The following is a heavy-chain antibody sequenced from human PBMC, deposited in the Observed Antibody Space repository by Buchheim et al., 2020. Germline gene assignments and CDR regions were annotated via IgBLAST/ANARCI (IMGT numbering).Heavy chain of an antibody. Sequence: EVQLLESGGGLVQTGESLRLSCAASGFPLRSSGMTWVRQAPGKGLEWVSTISGIGASPYYADSVRGRFAISRDNSKNPLFLQMNSLRVEDTAVYYCAKGSLGGGYIDSYYFYSWGQGTL. V-gene: IGHV3-23*01. CDR2: ISGIGASP. J-gene: IGHJ4*02. CDR3: AKGSLGGGYIDSYYFYS. CDR1: GFPLRSSG. D-gene: IGHD1-26*01.